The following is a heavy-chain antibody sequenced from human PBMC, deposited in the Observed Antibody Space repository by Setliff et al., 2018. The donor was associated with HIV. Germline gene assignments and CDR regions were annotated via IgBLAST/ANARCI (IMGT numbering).Heavy chain of an antibody. CDR1: GGSISSGSYY. CDR2: IHTSGST. CDR3: ARVGYHGSGRYSFVY. V-gene: IGHV4-61*09. Sequence: SETLSLTCTVSGGSISSGSYYWSWIRQPAGKGLEWIGHIHTSGSTKYNPSLKSRVTISADTSKNQFSLNLSSVTAAETAVYYCARVGYHGSGRYSFVYWGQGTLVTVSS. J-gene: IGHJ4*02. D-gene: IGHD3-10*01.